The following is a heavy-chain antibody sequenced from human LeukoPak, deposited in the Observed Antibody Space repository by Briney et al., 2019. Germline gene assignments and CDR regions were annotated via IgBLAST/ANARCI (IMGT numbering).Heavy chain of an antibody. CDR2: INHSGST. Sequence: SETLSLTCAVYGGSFSGYYWSWIRQPPGKGLEWIGEINHSGSTNYNPSLKSRVTISVDTFKNQFSLKLSSVTAADTAVYYCARGRRVVTMVRGALGVWGQGTTVTVSS. J-gene: IGHJ6*02. CDR1: GGSFSGYY. CDR3: ARGRRVVTMVRGALGV. V-gene: IGHV4-34*01. D-gene: IGHD3-10*01.